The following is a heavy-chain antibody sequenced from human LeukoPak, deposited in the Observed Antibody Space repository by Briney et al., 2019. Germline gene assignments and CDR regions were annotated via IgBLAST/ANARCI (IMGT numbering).Heavy chain of an antibody. CDR1: GYTFTSYG. V-gene: IGHV1-18*01. D-gene: IGHD6-6*01. Sequence: ASVKVSCKASGYTFTSYGINWVRQAPGQGLEWMGWISAYNGNTNYAQKLQGRVTMTTDTSTSTAYMELRSLRSDDTAVYYCAREYSSSSGPHSDYWGQGTLVTVSS. CDR3: AREYSSSSGPHSDY. J-gene: IGHJ4*02. CDR2: ISAYNGNT.